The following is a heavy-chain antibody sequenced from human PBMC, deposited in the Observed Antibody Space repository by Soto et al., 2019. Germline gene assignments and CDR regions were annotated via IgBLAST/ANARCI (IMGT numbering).Heavy chain of an antibody. CDR2: IWYDGSNE. Sequence: QVQLVESGGGVVQPGRSLRLSCAASGFTFSSYGMHWVRQAPGKGLEWVAVIWYDGSNEYYADSVKGRFTISRDNSKNPLYLQMNSLRAEDTAVYYCASGQWGDIDAFDIWGQGTMVTVSS. V-gene: IGHV3-33*01. CDR3: ASGQWGDIDAFDI. CDR1: GFTFSSYG. J-gene: IGHJ3*02. D-gene: IGHD3-16*01.